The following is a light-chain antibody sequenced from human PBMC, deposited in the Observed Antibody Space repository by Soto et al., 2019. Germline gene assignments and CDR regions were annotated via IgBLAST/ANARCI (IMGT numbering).Light chain of an antibody. J-gene: IGKJ1*01. V-gene: IGKV1-39*01. Sequence: DIPMTESPSSLSASVGDRVTITCRASQGVSSWLAWFQQKPGKAPKLLIYAASSLQSGVPSRFSGSGSGTDFTLTISSLQPEDFATYYCQQSYSTPRGTFGQGTKVDIK. CDR2: AAS. CDR3: QQSYSTPRGT. CDR1: QGVSSW.